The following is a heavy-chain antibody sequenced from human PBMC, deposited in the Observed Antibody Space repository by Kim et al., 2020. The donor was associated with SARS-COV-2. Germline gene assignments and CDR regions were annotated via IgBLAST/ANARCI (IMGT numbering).Heavy chain of an antibody. J-gene: IGHJ4*02. V-gene: IGHV1-3*01. D-gene: IGHD6-13*01. Sequence: FQGRVTITRDTSASTAYMELSSLRSEDTAVYYCARDRDSSRWPRDFAYWGQGTLVTVSS. CDR3: ARDRDSSRWPRDFAY.